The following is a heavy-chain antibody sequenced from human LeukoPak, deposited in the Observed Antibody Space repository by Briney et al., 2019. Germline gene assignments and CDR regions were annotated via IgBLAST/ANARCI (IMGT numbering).Heavy chain of an antibody. CDR3: ARDRTAFGVVVHYYMGV. V-gene: IGHV3-20*04. D-gene: IGHD3-3*01. J-gene: IGHJ6*03. CDR1: GFSFDDYG. CDR2: IKWNGGST. Sequence: PGGSLRLSCAASGFSFDDYGMSWVRQAPGKGLEWVSGIKWNGGSTGYADSVKGRFTISRDNAKNSLYLQVNSLRAEDTALYYCARDRTAFGVVVHYYMGVWGKGTTVTIPS.